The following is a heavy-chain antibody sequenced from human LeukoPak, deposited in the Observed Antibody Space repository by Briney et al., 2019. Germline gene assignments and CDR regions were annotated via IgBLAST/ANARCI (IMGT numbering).Heavy chain of an antibody. CDR1: GGTFSSYA. Sequence: SVKVSCKASGGTFSSYAISWVRQAPGQGLEWMGRIIPILGIANYAQKFQGRVTITADKSTSTAYMELSSLRSEDTAVYYCAKGGIVATIQNGDFDYWGQGTLVTVSS. V-gene: IGHV1-69*04. J-gene: IGHJ4*02. D-gene: IGHD5-12*01. CDR3: AKGGIVATIQNGDFDY. CDR2: IIPILGIA.